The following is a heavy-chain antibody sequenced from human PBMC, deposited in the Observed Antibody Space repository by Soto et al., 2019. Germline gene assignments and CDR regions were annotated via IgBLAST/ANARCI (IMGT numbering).Heavy chain of an antibody. CDR1: GGTFSRHA. CDR2: IIPMFGTT. CDR3: ARAAIHGSSWYFWFDP. D-gene: IGHD6-13*01. J-gene: IGHJ5*02. Sequence: QVQLVQSGPEVKMPGSSVKVSCKTSGGTFSRHAINWVRQAPGQGLEWMGGIIPMFGTTNYAQKSKARVTISADESTSTAYRELSSLRSEDAAVYYCARAAIHGSSWYFWFDPWGQGTLVTVSS. V-gene: IGHV1-69*01.